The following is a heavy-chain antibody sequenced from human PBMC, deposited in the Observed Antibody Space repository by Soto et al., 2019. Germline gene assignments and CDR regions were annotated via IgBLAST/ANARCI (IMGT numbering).Heavy chain of an antibody. D-gene: IGHD5-18*01. V-gene: IGHV3-23*01. J-gene: IGHJ6*04. Sequence: WGALRLSCAGSGFPFSIYAISLVRQSPGKGLEWVSSISVSGGSTYYADSVKGRFTISRDNSKNTLYLQMNSLRAEDTAVYYFEKVEGVTAMVNYYYGVGVWRKGRSFSVSS. CDR3: EKVEGVTAMVNYYYGVGV. CDR1: GFPFSIYA. CDR2: ISVSGGST.